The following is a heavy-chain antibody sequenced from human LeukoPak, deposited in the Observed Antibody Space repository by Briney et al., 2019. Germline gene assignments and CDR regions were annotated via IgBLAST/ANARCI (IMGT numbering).Heavy chain of an antibody. CDR2: ISSSSSTI. CDR3: ARDRGGSYSAIDY. V-gene: IGHV3-48*04. J-gene: IGHJ4*02. CDR1: GFTFSSYN. D-gene: IGHD1-26*01. Sequence: GGSLRLSCAASGFTFSSYNMNWVRQAPGKGVGWVPFISSSSSTIYYAGSVKGRFTISRDNAKNALYLQMNSLRAEDTAVYYCARDRGGSYSAIDYWGQGIRVTVSS.